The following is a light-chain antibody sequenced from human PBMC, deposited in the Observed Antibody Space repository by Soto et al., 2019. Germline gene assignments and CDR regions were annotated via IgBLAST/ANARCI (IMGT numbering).Light chain of an antibody. J-gene: IGKJ4*01. CDR1: QSVGNH. CDR3: QQRSNWPLT. CDR2: DAS. Sequence: EIVLTQSPATLSLSPGERATLSCRASQSVGNHLAWYQQRPGQAPRLLFYDASNRATGIPARFSGSGSGTDFTLTISSLESEDFAMYYCQQRSNWPLTFGGGTKVEI. V-gene: IGKV3-11*01.